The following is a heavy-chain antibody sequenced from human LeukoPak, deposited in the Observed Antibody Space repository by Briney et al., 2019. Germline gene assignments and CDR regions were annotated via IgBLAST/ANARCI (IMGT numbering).Heavy chain of an antibody. CDR3: ARSGYYGSGSYPHY. D-gene: IGHD3-10*01. V-gene: IGHV1-69*04. Sequence: ASVKVSCKASGGTFSSYAISWVRQAPGQGLEWMGRIIPILGIANYAQKFQGRVTITADKSTSTAYMELSSLRSEDAAVYYCARSGYYGSGSYPHYWGQGTLVTVSS. CDR2: IIPILGIA. CDR1: GGTFSSYA. J-gene: IGHJ4*02.